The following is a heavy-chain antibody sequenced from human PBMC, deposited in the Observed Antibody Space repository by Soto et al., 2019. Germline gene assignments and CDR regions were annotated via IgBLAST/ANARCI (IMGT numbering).Heavy chain of an antibody. CDR2: INPNSGGT. V-gene: IGHV1-2*04. CDR1: GYTFTGYY. Sequence: GASVKVSCKASGYTFTGYYMHWVRQAPGQGLEWMGWINPNSGGTNYAQKFQGWVTMTRDTSISTAYMELNRLRSDDTAVYYCVTHGYSYGNGGYYFYDMDVWGQGTTVTGSS. J-gene: IGHJ6*02. CDR3: VTHGYSYGNGGYYFYDMDV. D-gene: IGHD5-18*01.